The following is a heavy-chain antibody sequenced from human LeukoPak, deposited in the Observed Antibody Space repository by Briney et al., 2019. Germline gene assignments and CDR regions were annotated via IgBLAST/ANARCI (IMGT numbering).Heavy chain of an antibody. Sequence: PGGSLRLSCAASGFTFSIYAMGWVRQAPGKGLEWVSTIGSTGGTYYADSVKGRFTISRDSSKNTLYPQMNSLRADDTAVYFCAKRDKYFFEYWGQGNLVTVSS. CDR1: GFTFSIYA. CDR2: IGSTGGT. J-gene: IGHJ4*02. D-gene: IGHD2-21*02. CDR3: AKRDKYFFEY. V-gene: IGHV3-23*01.